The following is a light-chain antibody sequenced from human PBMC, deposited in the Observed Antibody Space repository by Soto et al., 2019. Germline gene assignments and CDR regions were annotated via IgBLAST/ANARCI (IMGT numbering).Light chain of an antibody. CDR1: QSVSSN. CDR2: ATS. V-gene: IGKV3-15*01. Sequence: EIVMTQSPATLSVSPGERASLSCRASQSVSSNLAWYQQKPGQTPRLLIYATSTRATGIPARFSGSGSGTEFTLTISSLQSEDFAVYYCQQCNDWPRTFGGGTKVDIK. CDR3: QQCNDWPRT. J-gene: IGKJ4*01.